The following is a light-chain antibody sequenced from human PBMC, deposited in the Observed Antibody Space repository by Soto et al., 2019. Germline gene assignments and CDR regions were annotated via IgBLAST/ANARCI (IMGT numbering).Light chain of an antibody. CDR2: DAS. CDR3: QQYENLPWT. J-gene: IGKJ1*01. V-gene: IGKV1-33*01. CDR1: QAINNY. Sequence: DIQMTQSPSSLSASVGDRVTITCQASQAINNYLNWYQQKPGKAPKLLIYDASNLETGVPSRFSGSGSGTDFTFRISSLQPEDIATYYCQQYENLPWTFGQGTKVEVK.